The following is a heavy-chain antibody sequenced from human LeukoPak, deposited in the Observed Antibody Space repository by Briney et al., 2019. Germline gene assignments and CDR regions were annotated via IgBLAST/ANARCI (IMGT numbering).Heavy chain of an antibody. D-gene: IGHD3-22*01. V-gene: IGHV3-49*04. CDR2: IRSKAYGGTT. Sequence: GGSLRLSCAASGFTFSSYAMSWVRQAPGKGLEWVGFIRSKAYGGTTEYAASVKGRFTISRDDSNSIAYLQMNSLKTEDTAVYYCTRADYYDSSGELYFDYWGQGTLVTVSS. CDR1: GFTFSSYA. CDR3: TRADYYDSSGELYFDY. J-gene: IGHJ4*02.